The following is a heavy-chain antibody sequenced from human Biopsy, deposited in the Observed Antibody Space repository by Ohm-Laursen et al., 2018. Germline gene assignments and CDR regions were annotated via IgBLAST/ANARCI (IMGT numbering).Heavy chain of an antibody. V-gene: IGHV3-30*18. CDR1: GFGFYA. J-gene: IGHJ3*02. Sequence: SLRLSCAASGFGFYAMHWVRQPPGRGLEWLAVTSFDGSNKFYAESVRGRFTISRDRSRDTLYLQMNRLTNEDTALYYCAKDGGQWLGGAFDIWGHGTMVIVAS. CDR3: AKDGGQWLGGAFDI. CDR2: TSFDGSNK. D-gene: IGHD6-19*01.